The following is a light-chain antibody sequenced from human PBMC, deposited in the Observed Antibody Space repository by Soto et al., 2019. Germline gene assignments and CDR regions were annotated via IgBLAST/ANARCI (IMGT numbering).Light chain of an antibody. J-gene: IGKJ4*02. Sequence: DIHMPQSPSSVSASVGDRVTITFRASQGISSYLAWYQQKHVRAPELLISAASSLQSGVPSRFSGSESGTDFPLTISSLHPEDSATYYCQQASTVPLTFCGGTKVEIK. CDR3: QQASTVPLT. CDR1: QGISSY. CDR2: AAS. V-gene: IGKV1D-12*01.